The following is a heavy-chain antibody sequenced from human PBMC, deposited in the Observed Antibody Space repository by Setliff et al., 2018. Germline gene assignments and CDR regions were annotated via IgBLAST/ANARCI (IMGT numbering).Heavy chain of an antibody. CDR3: ARPAVATDVSRQLDY. Sequence: GASVKVSCKASGYTFTSYGISWVRQAPGQGLEWMGGIIPILGIANYAQKFQGRVTITADKSTSTAYMELSSLRSEDTAVYYCARPAVATDVSRQLDYWGQGTLVTVSS. J-gene: IGHJ4*02. CDR2: IIPILGIA. CDR1: GYTFTSYG. D-gene: IGHD5-12*01. V-gene: IGHV1-69*10.